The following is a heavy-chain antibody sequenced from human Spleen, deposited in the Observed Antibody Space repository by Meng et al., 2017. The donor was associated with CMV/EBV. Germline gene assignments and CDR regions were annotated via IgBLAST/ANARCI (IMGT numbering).Heavy chain of an antibody. CDR2: IHVSGST. D-gene: IGHD6-6*01. CDR3: ARGSSFGNWFDP. Sequence: TVAGGSVSSNAYYWTRIRQSQGKGLEWSGYIHVSGSTNYNPSLKSRVTISVDTSKNQLSLRLRSVTAADTAVYYCARGSSFGNWFDPWGQGTLVTVSS. V-gene: IGHV4-61*08. J-gene: IGHJ5*02. CDR1: GGSVSSNAYY.